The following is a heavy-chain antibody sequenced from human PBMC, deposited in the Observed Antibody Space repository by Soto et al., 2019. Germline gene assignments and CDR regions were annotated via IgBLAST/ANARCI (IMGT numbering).Heavy chain of an antibody. CDR1: GFTFSSHG. CDR2: IWYDGTDV. J-gene: IGHJ4*02. CDR3: ARGLHSRGGYEDY. Sequence: QVQLVESVGGVVQPGTSLRLSCAASGFTFSSHGMHWVRQAPGKGLEWVAVIWYDGTDVKYADSVKGRFTTSRDNSKNTLYMQMNSLRVEDTAVYYCARGLHSRGGYEDYWGQGTLVTVSS. D-gene: IGHD6-19*01. V-gene: IGHV3-33*01.